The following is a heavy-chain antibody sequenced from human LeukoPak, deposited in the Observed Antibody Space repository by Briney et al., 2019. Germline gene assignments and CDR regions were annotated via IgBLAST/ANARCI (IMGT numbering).Heavy chain of an antibody. Sequence: SETLSLTCTVSGGSISSSSYYWGWIRQPPGKGLEWIGSIYYSGSTYYNPSLKSRVTISVDTSKNQFSLKLSSVTAADTAVYYCARQPPGRNYYYYGMTSGAKGPRSPSP. V-gene: IGHV4-39*01. D-gene: IGHD3-10*01. CDR3: ARQPPGRNYYYYGMTS. CDR1: GGSISSSSYY. CDR2: IYYSGST. J-gene: IGHJ6*02.